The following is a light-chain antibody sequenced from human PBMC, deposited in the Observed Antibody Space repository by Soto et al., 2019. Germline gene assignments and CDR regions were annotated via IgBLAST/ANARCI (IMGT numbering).Light chain of an antibody. J-gene: IGKJ1*01. CDR2: AAS. Sequence: DIQMTQSPSTLSASVGDRVTITCRASQGISSYLAWYQQKPGKAPKLLIYAASTLESGVSSRFSGRGSGTEFTLTINSLQPEDFATYYCQQYKSYLRTFGQGTKVDIK. CDR3: QQYKSYLRT. V-gene: IGKV1-5*01. CDR1: QGISSY.